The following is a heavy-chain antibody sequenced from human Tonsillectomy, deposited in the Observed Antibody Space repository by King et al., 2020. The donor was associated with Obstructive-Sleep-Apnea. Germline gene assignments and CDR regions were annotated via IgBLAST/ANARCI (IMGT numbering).Heavy chain of an antibody. CDR2: IIPIFGSP. D-gene: IGHD6-19*01. V-gene: IGHV1-69*01. CDR3: ARVFFRSSDTKYYYYGMDV. CDR1: GGTFSNYA. Sequence: QLVQSGAEVKKPGSSVKVSCKASGGTFSNYAINWVRQAPGQGLEWMGGIIPIFGSPDYAQKFQGGVTITADESTNTSYMELSSLRSEDTAVYYCARVFFRSSDTKYYYYGMDVWGQGTTVTVSS. J-gene: IGHJ6*02.